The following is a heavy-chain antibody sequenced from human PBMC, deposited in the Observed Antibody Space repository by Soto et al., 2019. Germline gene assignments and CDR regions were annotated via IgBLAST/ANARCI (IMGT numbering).Heavy chain of an antibody. J-gene: IGHJ3*02. CDR2: IYHSGST. CDR3: ASTPGI. CDR1: GGSISSGGYS. Sequence: QLQLQESGSGLVKPSQTLSLTCAVSGGSISSGGYSWSWIRQPPGKGLEWIGCIYHSGSTYYNPSPXSXLTTSVTRSTNQFSLQLSSVTAAHTAVYSCASTPGIWGPGTMVTVSS. V-gene: IGHV4-30-2*01.